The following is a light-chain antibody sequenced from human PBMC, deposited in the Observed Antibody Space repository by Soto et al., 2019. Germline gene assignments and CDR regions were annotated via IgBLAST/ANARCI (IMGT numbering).Light chain of an antibody. CDR1: QDINKF. CDR2: DVS. J-gene: IGKJ5*01. CDR3: QQYDNYDIT. V-gene: IGKV1-33*01. Sequence: IQMTLSASTLSASVGYTVTITCQASQDINKFLNWYQQKQGKAPKLLIYDVSNLETGVPSRFSGSGYEIHFTLTINSLQPEDIATYYCQQYDNYDITFGQGTRLEIK.